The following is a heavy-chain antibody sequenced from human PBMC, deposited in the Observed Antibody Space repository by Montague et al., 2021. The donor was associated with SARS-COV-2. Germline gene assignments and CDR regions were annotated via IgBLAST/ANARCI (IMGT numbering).Heavy chain of an antibody. CDR3: ARAIWHLDV. CDR1: GDSISRYY. Sequence: SETLSLTCSVSGDSISRYYWSWIRQSYGKGLEWIGRIYTGGYVNYNPALQSRVSMSVDTSKSQVSLNVTSVTAADTAVYYCARAIWHLDVWGRGILVTVSS. CDR2: IYTGGYV. J-gene: IGHJ2*01. V-gene: IGHV4-4*07.